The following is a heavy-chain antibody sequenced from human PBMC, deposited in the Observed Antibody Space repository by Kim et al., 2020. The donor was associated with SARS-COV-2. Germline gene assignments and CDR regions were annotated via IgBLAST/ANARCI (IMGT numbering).Heavy chain of an antibody. Sequence: GGSLRLSCAASGFTFSSYWMSWVRQAPGKGLEWVANIKQDGSEKYYVDSVKGRFTISRDNAKNSLYLKMNSLRAEDTAVYYCARERDYDYVWGSYVGAYGMDVWGQGTTVTVSS. CDR1: GFTFSSYW. D-gene: IGHD3-16*01. CDR3: ARERDYDYVWGSYVGAYGMDV. CDR2: IKQDGSEK. V-gene: IGHV3-7*01. J-gene: IGHJ6*02.